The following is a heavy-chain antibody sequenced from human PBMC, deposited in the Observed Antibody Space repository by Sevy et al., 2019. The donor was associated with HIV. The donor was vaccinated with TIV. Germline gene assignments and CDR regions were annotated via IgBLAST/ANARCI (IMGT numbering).Heavy chain of an antibody. V-gene: IGHV4-34*01. D-gene: IGHD2-2*01. Sequence: ETLSLTCAVHDGSFSGYYWNWIRQRPGKGLEWIGEINESGITYYNPSLKSRVTISVDTSKKQFSLKLNSVTAVDSAVYFCARSPPVVVVPGAPSWFDPWGQGTLVTVSS. CDR3: ARSPPVVVVPGAPSWFDP. J-gene: IGHJ5*02. CDR1: DGSFSGYY. CDR2: INESGIT.